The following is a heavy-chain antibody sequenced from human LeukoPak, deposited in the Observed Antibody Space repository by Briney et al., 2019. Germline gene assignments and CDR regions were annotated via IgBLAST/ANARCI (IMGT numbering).Heavy chain of an antibody. CDR3: ARGRYCSGGSCYTVWFDP. D-gene: IGHD2-15*01. J-gene: IGHJ5*02. CDR2: MNPNSGNT. V-gene: IGHV1-8*01. Sequence: GASVKVSCKASGYTFTSYDINWLRQATGQGLEWMGWMNPNSGNTGYAQKFQGRVTMTRNTSISTAYMELSSLRSEDTAVYYCARGRYCSGGSCYTVWFDPWGQGTLVTVSS. CDR1: GYTFTSYD.